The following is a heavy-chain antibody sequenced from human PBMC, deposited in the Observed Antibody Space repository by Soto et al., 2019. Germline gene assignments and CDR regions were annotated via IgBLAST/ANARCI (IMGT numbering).Heavy chain of an antibody. CDR3: ARSVILTGGSYKGLNRLHYFDT. CDR1: GGSIKTNYW. J-gene: IGHJ4*02. CDR2: IYHSGSA. V-gene: IGHV4-4*02. D-gene: IGHD3-9*01. Sequence: PSETLSLTCAVAGGSIKTNYWWAWVSQPPGQGLEWIGEIYHSGSAIYTPSLKSRVTLSLDESKNEFSLNVDSVTAADTAVYYCARSVILTGGSYKGLNRLHYFDTWGPGTLVTVSS.